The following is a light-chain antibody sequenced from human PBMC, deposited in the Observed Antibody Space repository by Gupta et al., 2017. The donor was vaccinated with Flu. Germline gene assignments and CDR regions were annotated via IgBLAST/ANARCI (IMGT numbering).Light chain of an antibody. CDR1: QSVSSTS. CDR3: QHYGSSPHS. Sequence: EIVLMQSPGTLSLSPGERATLSCRASQSVSSTSLAWYQQRPGQAPRLVIYGGSTRATGIPDRFSGSGSGADFALTISRLEPEDFAVYYCQHYGSSPHSFGQGTKVEIK. V-gene: IGKV3-20*01. CDR2: GGS. J-gene: IGKJ2*03.